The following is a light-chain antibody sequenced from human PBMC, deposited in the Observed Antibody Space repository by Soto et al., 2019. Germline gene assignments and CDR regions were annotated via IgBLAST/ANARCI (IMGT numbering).Light chain of an antibody. CDR1: SSDVGGYNY. Sequence: QSALTQPASVSGSPGQSITISCTGTSSDVGGYNYVSWYQQHPGKAPKLMIYDVSNRPSGVSNRFSGSTSGNTASLTISGLQAEEEDDYYCSSYTSSSTLVVFGGGTKLTVL. J-gene: IGLJ2*01. CDR3: SSYTSSSTLVV. V-gene: IGLV2-14*01. CDR2: DVS.